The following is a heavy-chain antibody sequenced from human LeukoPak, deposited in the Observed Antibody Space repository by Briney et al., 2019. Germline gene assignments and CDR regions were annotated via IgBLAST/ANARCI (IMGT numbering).Heavy chain of an antibody. Sequence: PSETLSLTCAVYGGSFSGYYWSWIRQPPGKGLEWIGEINHSGSTNYNSSLKSRVTISVDTSKNQFSLKLSSVTAADTAVYYCATRPDIAATGPGWFDPWGQGRLVTVSS. V-gene: IGHV4-34*01. J-gene: IGHJ5*02. D-gene: IGHD6-13*01. CDR1: GGSFSGYY. CDR2: INHSGST. CDR3: ATRPDIAATGPGWFDP.